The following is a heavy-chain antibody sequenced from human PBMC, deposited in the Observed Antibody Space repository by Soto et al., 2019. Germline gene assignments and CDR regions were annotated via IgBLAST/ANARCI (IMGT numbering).Heavy chain of an antibody. D-gene: IGHD5-18*01. J-gene: IGHJ4*02. CDR3: ARDLSYGLCDY. Sequence: QVQLVQSGAEVKKPGASVKVSCKASGYTFTSYGISWVRQAPGQGLEGMGWISVYNGNTKYAQKLQGRVTMTTDTSTYTDHMELRSLGSDETAVYYCARDLSYGLCDYWGQGTLVTVSS. CDR2: ISVYNGNT. CDR1: GYTFTSYG. V-gene: IGHV1-18*01.